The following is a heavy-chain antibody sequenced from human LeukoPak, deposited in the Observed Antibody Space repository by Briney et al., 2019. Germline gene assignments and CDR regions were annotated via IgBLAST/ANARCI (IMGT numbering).Heavy chain of an antibody. CDR1: GYTLTELS. Sequence: ASVKVSCKASGYTLTELSMHWVRQAPGKGLEWMGGFDPEDGETIYAQKFQGRVTKTEDTSTDTAYMELGSLRSEDTAVYYCATAYDYYYYGMDVWGQGTTVTVSS. J-gene: IGHJ6*02. D-gene: IGHD3-3*01. CDR2: FDPEDGET. CDR3: ATAYDYYYYGMDV. V-gene: IGHV1-24*01.